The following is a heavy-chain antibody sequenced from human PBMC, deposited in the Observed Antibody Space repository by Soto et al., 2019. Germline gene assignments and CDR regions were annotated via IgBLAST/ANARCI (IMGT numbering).Heavy chain of an antibody. D-gene: IGHD2-15*01. Sequence: PSETLSLTCAVSGGSISSGGYSWSWIRQPPGKGLEWIGYIYHSGSTYYNPSLKSRVTISVDTSKNQFSLKLTSVMAADTALYHCATLTNPGRSFYYGMDVWGQGTTVTVSS. CDR3: ATLTNPGRSFYYGMDV. V-gene: IGHV4-30-2*02. J-gene: IGHJ6*02. CDR1: GGSISSGGYS. CDR2: IYHSGST.